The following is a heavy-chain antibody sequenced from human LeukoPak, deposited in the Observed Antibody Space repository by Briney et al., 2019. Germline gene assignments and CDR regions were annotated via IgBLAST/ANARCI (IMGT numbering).Heavy chain of an antibody. V-gene: IGHV3-48*01. J-gene: IGHJ4*02. CDR2: ISPSSRSI. Sequence: GGSLRLSCAAAGFNFNTHNMSWVRQTPGKGLEWLSYISPSSRSIYYADSVRGRFTISRDNDKNSLYLQMDSLGAEDTAVYFCAKTAYSNYDFDYWGQGILVTVSS. D-gene: IGHD4-11*01. CDR3: AKTAYSNYDFDY. CDR1: GFNFNTHN.